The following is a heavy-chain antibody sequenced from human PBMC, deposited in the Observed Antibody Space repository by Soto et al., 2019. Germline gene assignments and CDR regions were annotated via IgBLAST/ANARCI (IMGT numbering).Heavy chain of an antibody. J-gene: IGHJ4*02. CDR2: IYYSGST. CDR1: GGTISSWY. Sequence: QVQLQESGPGLVKPSETLSLTCTVSGGTISSWYWSWIRQPPGKGLEWIGYIYYSGSTNCNPPLKGRCTISVAPAKNQTPLHLSSVTAADAAVYYCASRYGSAIDSWGQGTLVTVSS. V-gene: IGHV4-59*08. CDR3: ASRYGSAIDS. D-gene: IGHD1-26*01.